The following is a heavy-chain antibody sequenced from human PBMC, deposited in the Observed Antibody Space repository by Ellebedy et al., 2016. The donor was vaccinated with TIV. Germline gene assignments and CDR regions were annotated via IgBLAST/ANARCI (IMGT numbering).Heavy chain of an antibody. J-gene: IGHJ4*02. Sequence: GGSLRLSXAASGFTFSGYGMSWVRQAPGKGLEWVSSISSSSSYIYYADSVKGRFTISRDNAKNSLYLQMNSLRAEDTAIYYCASAGGSGWYYNNYYFDYWGQGTLVTVSS. CDR3: ASAGGSGWYYNNYYFDY. V-gene: IGHV3-21*01. CDR2: ISSSSSYI. D-gene: IGHD6-19*01. CDR1: GFTFSGYG.